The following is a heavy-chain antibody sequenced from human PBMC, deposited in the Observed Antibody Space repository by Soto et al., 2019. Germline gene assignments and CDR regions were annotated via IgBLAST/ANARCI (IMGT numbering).Heavy chain of an antibody. J-gene: IGHJ4*02. CDR3: ARDWGQYSSGWSDY. CDR1: GFTFRSYG. CDR2: IWYDGSNK. Sequence: QVQLVESGGGVVQPGRSLRLSCAASGFTFRSYGMHWVRQAPGKGLEWVAVIWYDGSNKYYADSVKGRFTISRDNSKNTLYLQMNSLRAEDTAVYYCARDWGQYSSGWSDYWGQGTLVTVSS. V-gene: IGHV3-33*01. D-gene: IGHD6-19*01.